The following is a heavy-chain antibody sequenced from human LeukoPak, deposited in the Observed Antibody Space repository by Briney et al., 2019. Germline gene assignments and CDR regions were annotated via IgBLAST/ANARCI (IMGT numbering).Heavy chain of an antibody. Sequence: GGSLRLSCAASGFTFSSYWMSWVRQAPGKGLEWVANIKQDGSEKYYVDSVKGRFTISRDNAKNSLYLQMNSLRAEDTAVYYCARDRDRRHYGSGSYYEDYWGQGTLVTVSS. J-gene: IGHJ4*02. D-gene: IGHD3-10*01. CDR3: ARDRDRRHYGSGSYYEDY. V-gene: IGHV3-7*01. CDR1: GFTFSSYW. CDR2: IKQDGSEK.